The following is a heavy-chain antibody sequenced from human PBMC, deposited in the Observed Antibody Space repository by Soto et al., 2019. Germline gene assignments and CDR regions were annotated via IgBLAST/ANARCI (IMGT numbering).Heavy chain of an antibody. CDR1: GYTFTTYY. D-gene: IGHD3-16*01. V-gene: IGHV1-46*03. CDR3: ARRETNFGEDAFEI. Sequence: QVQLVQSGAEVKKPGASVKVSCKASGYTFTTYYMHWVRQAPGQGLEWMGIINPSGGSTSYPQKFQGRVTMTRDTSTITVDMELSSLRSEDTAFYYCARRETNFGEDAFEIWGQGTMVTVSS. J-gene: IGHJ3*02. CDR2: INPSGGST.